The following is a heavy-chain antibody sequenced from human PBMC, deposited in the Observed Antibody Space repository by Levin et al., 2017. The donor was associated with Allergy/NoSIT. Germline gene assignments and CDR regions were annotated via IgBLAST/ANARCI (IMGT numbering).Heavy chain of an antibody. CDR3: ARGYYGSGSVWYFDR. Sequence: PSETLSFTCTVSGGSISSYYWSWIRQPPGKGLEWIGYIYYSGSTNYNPSLKSRVTISVDTSKNQFSLKLSSVTAADTAVYYCARGYYGSGSVWYFDRWGRGTLVTVSS. D-gene: IGHD3-10*01. V-gene: IGHV4-59*01. CDR1: GGSISSYY. J-gene: IGHJ2*01. CDR2: IYYSGST.